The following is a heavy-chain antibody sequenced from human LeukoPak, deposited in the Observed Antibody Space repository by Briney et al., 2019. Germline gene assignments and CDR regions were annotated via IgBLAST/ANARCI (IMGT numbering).Heavy chain of an antibody. V-gene: IGHV3-30*04. CDR3: ARESYEMATATKTYYFDY. D-gene: IGHD5-24*01. CDR1: GFTFSSYA. J-gene: IGHJ4*02. CDR2: ISYDGSNK. Sequence: GGSLRLSCAASGFTFSSYAMHWVRQAPGKGLEWVAVISYDGSNKYYADSVKGRFTISRDNSKNTLYLQMNSLRAEDTAVYYCARESYEMATATKTYYFDYWGQGTLVTVSS.